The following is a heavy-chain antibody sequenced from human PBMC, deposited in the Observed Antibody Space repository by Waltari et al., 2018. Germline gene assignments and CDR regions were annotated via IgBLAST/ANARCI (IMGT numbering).Heavy chain of an antibody. CDR2: IKQDGSET. CDR1: GFTFSGYW. D-gene: IGHD3-3*01. J-gene: IGHJ4*02. CDR3: ARDHVFRGDFWSGYYDS. Sequence: EVQLEESGGGLVQPGGSLSLSGAASGFTFSGYWTAWVRQAPGKGLEWVANIKQDGSETYYADSLKGRFTISRDNAKNSLYLQMNSLRAEDTALYYCARDHVFRGDFWSGYYDSWGQGTLVTVSS. V-gene: IGHV3-7*01.